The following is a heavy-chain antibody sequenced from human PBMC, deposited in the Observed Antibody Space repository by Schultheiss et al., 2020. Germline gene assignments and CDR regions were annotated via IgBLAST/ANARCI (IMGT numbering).Heavy chain of an antibody. J-gene: IGHJ6*03. Sequence: SVKVSCKASGGTFRSYAISWVRQAPGQGLEWMGRIIPILGIANYAQKFQGRVTITADESTSTAYMELSSLRSEDTAVYYCARAPDYGDYVGDYYYYYYMDVWGKGTTVTVSS. D-gene: IGHD4-17*01. V-gene: IGHV1-69*04. CDR3: ARAPDYGDYVGDYYYYYYMDV. CDR1: GGTFRSYA. CDR2: IIPILGIA.